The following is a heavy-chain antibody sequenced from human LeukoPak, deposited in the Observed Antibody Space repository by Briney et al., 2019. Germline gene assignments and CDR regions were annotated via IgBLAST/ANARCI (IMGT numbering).Heavy chain of an antibody. Sequence: GGSLRLSCAASGLTFSSYGMHWVRQAPGKGLQWVAFIRFDGNYKDYVDSVKGRFTISRDNSKSTLFLQMDSLRAEDTGVYYCARGLVAGTDGLYWGQGTLVTVSS. CDR3: ARGLVAGTDGLY. CDR1: GLTFSSYG. V-gene: IGHV3-30*02. J-gene: IGHJ4*02. CDR2: IRFDGNYK. D-gene: IGHD6-19*01.